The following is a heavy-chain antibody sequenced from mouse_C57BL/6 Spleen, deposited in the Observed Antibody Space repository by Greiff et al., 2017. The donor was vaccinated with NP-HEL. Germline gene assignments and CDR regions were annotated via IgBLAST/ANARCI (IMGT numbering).Heavy chain of an antibody. CDR3: ARWDGSSYGWYFDV. D-gene: IGHD1-1*01. J-gene: IGHJ1*03. CDR2: IDPSDSYT. Sequence: QVQLQQSGAELVMPGASVKLSCKASGYTFTSYWMHWVKQRPGQGLEWIGEIDPSDSYTNYNQKFKGKSTLTVDKSSSTAYMQLSSLTSEDSAVYYCARWDGSSYGWYFDVWGTGTTVTVSS. CDR1: GYTFTSYW. V-gene: IGHV1-69*01.